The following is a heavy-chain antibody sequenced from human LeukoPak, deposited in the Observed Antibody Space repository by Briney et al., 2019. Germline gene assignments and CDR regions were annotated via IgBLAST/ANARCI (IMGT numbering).Heavy chain of an antibody. CDR3: AREAWGSYLRYFDY. Sequence: GGSLRLSCAASGFTFSSYEMNWVRQAPGKGLEWVSYISSSGSTIYYADSVKGRFTISRDNAKNSLYLQMNSLRAEGTAVYYCAREAWGSYLRYFDYWGQGTLVTVSS. J-gene: IGHJ4*02. D-gene: IGHD1-26*01. CDR1: GFTFSSYE. CDR2: ISSSGSTI. V-gene: IGHV3-48*03.